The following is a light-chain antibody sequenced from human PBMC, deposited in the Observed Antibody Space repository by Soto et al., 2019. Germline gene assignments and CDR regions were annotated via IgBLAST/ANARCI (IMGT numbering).Light chain of an antibody. CDR1: QNVDKF. CDR2: DSS. J-gene: IGKJ4*01. Sequence: EIELTQSPATLSLSPGETATLSCRASQNVDKFLAWYQQRPCQPPRLLIFDSSNRATGVPVRFSGSGSGTEFTLTISSRQSEDFAVSYCQQYNNWQLTFGGGTKVDIK. CDR3: QQYNNWQLT. V-gene: IGKV3-11*01.